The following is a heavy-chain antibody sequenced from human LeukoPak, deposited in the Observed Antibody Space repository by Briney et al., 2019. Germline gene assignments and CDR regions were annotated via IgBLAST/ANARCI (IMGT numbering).Heavy chain of an antibody. D-gene: IGHD6-19*01. CDR3: ARDSVAGTRAFDY. V-gene: IGHV3-21*01. CDR2: ISSSSSYI. J-gene: IGHJ4*02. CDR1: GFTFSSYS. Sequence: GGSLRLSCAASGFTFSSYSMNWVRQAPGKGLEWVSSISSSSSYIYYADSVKGRFTISRDNAKNSLYQQMNSLRAEDTAVYYCARDSVAGTRAFDYWGQGTLVTVSS.